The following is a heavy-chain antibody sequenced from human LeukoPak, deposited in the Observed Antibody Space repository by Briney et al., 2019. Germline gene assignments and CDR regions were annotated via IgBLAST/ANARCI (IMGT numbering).Heavy chain of an antibody. J-gene: IGHJ6*02. CDR2: IYTSGST. CDR1: GGSISSYY. Sequence: SETLSLTCTVSGGSISSYYGSWIRQPAGKGLEWIGRIYTSGSTTYNPSLTSRVTISVDTSKNQFSLKLSSVTAADTAVSYCARESGEVAAGINCCCCYAMDVWGQGTTVTVSS. CDR3: ARESGEVAAGINCCCCYAMDV. D-gene: IGHD6-13*01. V-gene: IGHV4-4*07.